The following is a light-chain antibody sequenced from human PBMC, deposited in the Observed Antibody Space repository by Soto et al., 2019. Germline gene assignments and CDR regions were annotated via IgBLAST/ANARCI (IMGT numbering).Light chain of an antibody. Sequence: QSALTQPRSVSGSPGQAVTISCTGTSSDVGGYNYVSWYQQQPGKAPNLMIYDVSKRPSGVPDRFSGSKSGNTATLTISGLQAEDGADYYCGSCGGGYTVTFGAGSELTV. J-gene: IGLJ3*02. CDR2: DVS. V-gene: IGLV2-11*01. CDR3: GSCGGGYTVT. CDR1: SSDVGGYNY.